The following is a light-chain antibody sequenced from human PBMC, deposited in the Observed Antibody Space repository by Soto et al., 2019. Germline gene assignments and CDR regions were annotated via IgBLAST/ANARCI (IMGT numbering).Light chain of an antibody. CDR3: QHVYSYPLT. CDR2: GAS. Sequence: DIQLTQSPSFLSASVGDRVTITCRASQGINHYVAWYQQKLGKAPKCLIYGASALQSGVPSRFSGSGSWAEFTLSISSLQPEDFATYYCQHVYSYPLTFGGGTRVEI. J-gene: IGKJ4*01. V-gene: IGKV1-9*01. CDR1: QGINHY.